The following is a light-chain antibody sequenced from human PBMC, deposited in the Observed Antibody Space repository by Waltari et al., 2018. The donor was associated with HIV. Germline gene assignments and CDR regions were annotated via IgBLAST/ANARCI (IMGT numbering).Light chain of an antibody. CDR2: DNN. J-gene: IGLJ3*02. CDR3: GTWDSSLSAWV. Sequence: QSVLTQPPSVSAAPGQKVTISCSGSSSNLGNNYVSWYQQPPGKAPKLTIYDNNKRPSGIPDRFSGSKSGTSATLGITGLQTGDEADYYCGTWDSSLSAWVFGGGTKLTVL. CDR1: SSNLGNNY. V-gene: IGLV1-51*01.